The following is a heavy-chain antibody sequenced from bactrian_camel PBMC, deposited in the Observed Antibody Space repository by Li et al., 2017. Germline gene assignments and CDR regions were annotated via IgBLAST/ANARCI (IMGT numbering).Heavy chain of an antibody. CDR3: AADDTYDLTHEYMSAVMSDMERYFAH. V-gene: IGHV3S31*01. D-gene: IGHD1*01. Sequence: VQLVESGGGSVQAGGSLRLSCATSGLTFSAYPMSWVRQAPGKGLEWVSAINIGGSNTYYADSAKGRFTISKDNAKNTLYLQMTTLKPEDTATYYCAADDTYDLTHEYMSAVMSDMERYFAHWGHGTQVTVS. CDR2: INIGGSNT. CDR1: GLTFSAYP. J-gene: IGHJ4*01.